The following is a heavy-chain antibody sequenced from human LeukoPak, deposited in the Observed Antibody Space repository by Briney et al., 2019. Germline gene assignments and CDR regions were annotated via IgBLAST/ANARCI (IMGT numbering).Heavy chain of an antibody. D-gene: IGHD2-2*01. J-gene: IGHJ4*02. Sequence: GGSLRLSCTASGFTFSDYYMSWVRQAPGKGLEWVSGINWNGGSTTYADSLKGRFTISRDNAKVYLQMNSLRAEDTALYHCARDRSLDRSSTSCYPDYWGQGTLVTVSS. V-gene: IGHV3-20*01. CDR1: GFTFSDYY. CDR2: INWNGGST. CDR3: ARDRSLDRSSTSCYPDY.